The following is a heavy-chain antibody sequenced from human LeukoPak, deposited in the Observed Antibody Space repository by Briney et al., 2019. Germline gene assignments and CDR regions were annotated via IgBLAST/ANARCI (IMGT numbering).Heavy chain of an antibody. CDR2: INPNSGGT. CDR1: GYTFTGYY. J-gene: IGHJ6*03. Sequence: ASVKVSCKASGYTFTGYYMHWVRQAPGQGLEWMGRINPNSGGTNYAQKFQGRVTMTRDTSISTAYMELSRLRSDDTAVYYCASGYSYGDYYYYYMDVWGKGTTVTVSS. CDR3: ASGYSYGDYYYYYMDV. D-gene: IGHD5-18*01. V-gene: IGHV1-2*06.